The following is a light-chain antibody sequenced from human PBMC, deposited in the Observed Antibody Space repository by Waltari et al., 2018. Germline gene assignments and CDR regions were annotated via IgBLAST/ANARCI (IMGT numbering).Light chain of an antibody. Sequence: EIVLTQSPATLSLSPGGRATLSCRASQSIQRYLGWYQQKPGQAPRLLIYHAYNRATGVPARFSGSGSETDLTLTISSLEPEDSAIYYCQQRADWPLTFGGGTTVEIK. J-gene: IGKJ4*01. CDR1: QSIQRY. CDR3: QQRADWPLT. V-gene: IGKV3-11*01. CDR2: HAY.